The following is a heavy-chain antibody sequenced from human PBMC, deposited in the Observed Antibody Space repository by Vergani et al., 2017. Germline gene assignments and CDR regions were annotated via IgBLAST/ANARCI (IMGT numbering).Heavy chain of an antibody. CDR3: ARPDDVAAVSIAAAQNYYGMDV. CDR2: IIPIFGTA. J-gene: IGHJ6*02. V-gene: IGHV1-69*18. D-gene: IGHD6-13*01. Sequence: QVQLVQSGAEVKKPGSSVKVSCKASGGTFSSYAISWVRQAPGQGLEWMGRIIPIFGTANYAQKFQGRVTITADESTSTAYMELSSLRSEDTAVYYCARPDDVAAVSIAAAQNYYGMDVWGQGTTVTVSS. CDR1: GGTFSSYA.